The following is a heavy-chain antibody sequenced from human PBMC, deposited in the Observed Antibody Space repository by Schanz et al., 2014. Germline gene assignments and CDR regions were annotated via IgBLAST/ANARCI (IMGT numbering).Heavy chain of an antibody. V-gene: IGHV3-33*08. Sequence: QVYLVESGGGVVQPGRSLTLSCAVSTSLFSRSVIHWVRQAPGKGLEWVAIIWYDGSNKYYADSVKGRFTISRDTSKNTLYLLLNSLRAEDTAVYYCARDQYYFGSGNPFDIWGQGTMVTVSS. CDR2: IWYDGSNK. CDR1: TSLFSRSV. J-gene: IGHJ3*02. D-gene: IGHD3-10*01. CDR3: ARDQYYFGSGNPFDI.